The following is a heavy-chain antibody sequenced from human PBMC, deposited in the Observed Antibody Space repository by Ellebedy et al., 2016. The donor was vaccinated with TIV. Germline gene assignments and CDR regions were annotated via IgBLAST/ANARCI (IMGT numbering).Heavy chain of an antibody. V-gene: IGHV1-2*07. CDR1: GYTFTGYF. D-gene: IGHD2-2*01. J-gene: IGHJ4*02. Sequence: ASVKVSCXASGYTFTGYFIHWVRQAPGQGLEWMGWINPNSAGTNYAHKFQGRVTMTRDTSISTTYMELSGLRSDDTAVYYCARAEGDIVVVPALYWGQGTLVTVSS. CDR2: INPNSAGT. CDR3: ARAEGDIVVVPALY.